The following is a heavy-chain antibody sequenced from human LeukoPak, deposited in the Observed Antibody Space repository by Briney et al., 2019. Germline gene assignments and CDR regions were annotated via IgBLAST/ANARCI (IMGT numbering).Heavy chain of an antibody. V-gene: IGHV3-21*01. Sequence: GGSLRLSCAASGFTFSSYSMNWVRQAPGKGLEWVSSISSSSSYIYHADAVKGRFTISRDNAKNSLYLQMNSLRAEDTAVYYRARYSRWDYWGQGTLVTVSS. CDR1: GFTFSSYS. CDR2: ISSSSSYI. J-gene: IGHJ4*02. CDR3: ARYSRWDY. D-gene: IGHD2-21*01.